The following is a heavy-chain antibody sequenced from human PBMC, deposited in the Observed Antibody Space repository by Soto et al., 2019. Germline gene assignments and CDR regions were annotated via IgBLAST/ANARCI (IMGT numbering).Heavy chain of an antibody. D-gene: IGHD3-16*01. CDR3: VKEALAGDMDL. CDR2: ISGSGGST. CDR1: GFTFSTYA. V-gene: IGHV3-23*01. Sequence: GGSLRLSCAASGFTFSTYAMIWVRQAPGQGLEWVSAISGSGGSTYYLDSVKGRFTISRDNSKNTLSLQMNSLRVEDTAVYYCVKEALAGDMDLWGQGTTVTVSS. J-gene: IGHJ6*02.